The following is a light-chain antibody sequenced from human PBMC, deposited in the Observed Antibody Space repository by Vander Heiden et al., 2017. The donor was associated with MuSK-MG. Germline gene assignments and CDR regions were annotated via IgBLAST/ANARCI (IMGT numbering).Light chain of an antibody. CDR2: DVS. CDR3: GSYTSSSTVM. CDR1: TSDVGGYNY. V-gene: IGLV2-14*03. J-gene: IGLJ3*02. Sequence: QSALTQPASVSGSPGQSITIPCTGTTSDVGGYNYVSWYQQHPGKAPRLMIYDVSNRPSGVSNRFSGSKSGNTASLTISGLQAEDEADYYCGSYTSSSTVMFGGGTKLTVL.